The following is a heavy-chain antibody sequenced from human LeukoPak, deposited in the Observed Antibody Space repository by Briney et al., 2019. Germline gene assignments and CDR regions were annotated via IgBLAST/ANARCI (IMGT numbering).Heavy chain of an antibody. CDR3: ARYGYYYNLDV. V-gene: IGHV3-7*01. J-gene: IGHJ6*02. Sequence: GGSLRLSCAVSGFSFSNYWLSWVRQAPGKGLEWVANIKQDGSEKCYVYSVKGRFTISRDNAKKSLYLQMNSLRAEDTAVYYCARYGYYYNLDVWGQGTTVTVSS. CDR2: IKQDGSEK. CDR1: GFSFSNYW. D-gene: IGHD3-10*01.